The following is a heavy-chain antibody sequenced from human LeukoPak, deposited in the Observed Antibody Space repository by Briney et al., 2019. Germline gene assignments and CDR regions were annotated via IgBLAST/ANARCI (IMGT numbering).Heavy chain of an antibody. CDR3: AKAGKESKLRYYFDY. D-gene: IGHD1-14*01. CDR2: MSGSGGRT. J-gene: IGHJ4*02. Sequence: PGGSLRLSCAASGFTFSSYGMSWVRQAPGKGLEWVSSMSGSGGRTENEESVKGRFIISRDNSKNTLYLQMNSVRVEDTAEYYCAKAGKESKLRYYFDYWGQGTLVTVSS. CDR1: GFTFSSYG. V-gene: IGHV3-23*01.